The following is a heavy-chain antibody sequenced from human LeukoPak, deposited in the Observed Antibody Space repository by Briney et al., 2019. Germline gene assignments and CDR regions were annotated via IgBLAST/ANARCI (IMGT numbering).Heavy chain of an antibody. CDR3: ARSDIVVVPAACYFDY. CDR1: GGTFSSYA. V-gene: IGHV1-69*13. J-gene: IGHJ4*02. CDR2: IIPIFGTA. D-gene: IGHD2-2*01. Sequence: SVKVSCKASGGTFSSYAISWVRQAPGQGLEWMGGIIPIFGTANYAQKFQGRVTITADESTSTAYMELSSLRSEDTAVYYCARSDIVVVPAACYFDYWGQGTLVTVSS.